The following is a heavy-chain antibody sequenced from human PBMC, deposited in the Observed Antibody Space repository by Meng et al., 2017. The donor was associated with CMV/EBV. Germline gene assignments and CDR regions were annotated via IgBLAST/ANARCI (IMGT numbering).Heavy chain of an antibody. J-gene: IGHJ4*02. V-gene: IGHV3-30-3*01. Sequence: GGSLRLSCAASGFTFSGYAMHWVRQAPGKGLEWVAVISYDGSNKYYADSVKGRFTISRDNSKNTLYLQMNSLRAEDTAVYYCAKVGERRGYSGFHDYWGQGTLVTVSS. D-gene: IGHD5-12*01. CDR1: GFTFSGYA. CDR3: AKVGERRGYSGFHDY. CDR2: ISYDGSNK.